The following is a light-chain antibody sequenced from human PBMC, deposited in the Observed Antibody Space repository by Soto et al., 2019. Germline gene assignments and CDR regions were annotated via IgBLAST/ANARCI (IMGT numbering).Light chain of an antibody. CDR3: QQYGSSPWT. CDR1: QNVNSKY. J-gene: IGKJ1*01. CDR2: GAS. V-gene: IGKV3-20*01. Sequence: EIVLTQSPGTLSLSPGERATLSCRASQNVNSKYLAWYQQKPGQAPRLLIYGASSRATGIPDRFSGSGYGTDFPLTISRLEPEDFAVYYCQQYGSSPWTFGQGTKVEIK.